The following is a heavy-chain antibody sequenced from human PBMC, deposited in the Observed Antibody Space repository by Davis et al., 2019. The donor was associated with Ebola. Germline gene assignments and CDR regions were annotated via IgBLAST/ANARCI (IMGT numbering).Heavy chain of an antibody. CDR1: SGSVNSNVYS. CDR3: AALFSGSYLAYVDV. V-gene: IGHV4-61*08. D-gene: IGHD1-26*01. J-gene: IGHJ6*03. CDR2: IYNRGTT. Sequence: MPSETLSLTCTVASGSVNSNVYSWNWIRQSPEKGLQWIGFIYNRGTTNDNPSLNSRVTISKDTSRNQFSLELGSVTAADTAVYYCAALFSGSYLAYVDVWGKGTTVTVS.